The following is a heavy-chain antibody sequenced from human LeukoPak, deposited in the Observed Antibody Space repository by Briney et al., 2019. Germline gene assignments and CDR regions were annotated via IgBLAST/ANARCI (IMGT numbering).Heavy chain of an antibody. CDR2: IYYSGSS. D-gene: IGHD3/OR15-3a*01. CDR3: ARQTGSGLFILP. CDR1: GGSISSSSSY. J-gene: IGHJ4*02. V-gene: IGHV4-39*01. Sequence: SETLSLTCSVSGGSISSSSSYWGWIRQPPGKGLEWIGSIYYSGSSFDNPALKSRVTISVDTSKNQFSLRLTSVTAADTAVYYCARQTGSGLFILPGGQGTLVTVSS.